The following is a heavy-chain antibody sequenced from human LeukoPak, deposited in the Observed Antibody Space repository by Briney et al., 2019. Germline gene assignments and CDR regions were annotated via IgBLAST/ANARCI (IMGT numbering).Heavy chain of an antibody. V-gene: IGHV1-69*04. CDR2: IIPILGIA. J-gene: IGHJ6*02. CDR3: ARDPVAGDYYYGMDV. D-gene: IGHD6-19*01. Sequence: ASVKVSCKASGGTFSSYAIRWLRQAPGQGLEWMGRIIPILGIANYAQKFQGRVTITADKSTSTAYMELSSLRSEDTAVYYCARDPVAGDYYYGMDVWGQGTTVTVSS. CDR1: GGTFSSYA.